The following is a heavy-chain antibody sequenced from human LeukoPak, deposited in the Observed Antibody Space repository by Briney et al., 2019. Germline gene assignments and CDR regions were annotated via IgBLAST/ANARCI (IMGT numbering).Heavy chain of an antibody. CDR2: IYYSGST. J-gene: IGHJ4*02. Sequence: SQTLSRTCTVSGGSISSGDYYWSWIRQPPGKGPEWIGYIYYSGSTYYNPSLKSRVTISVDTSKNQFSLKLSSVTAADTAVYYCARENIQLWSNFDYWGQGTLVSVSS. CDR3: ARENIQLWSNFDY. CDR1: GGSISSGDYY. V-gene: IGHV4-30-4*01. D-gene: IGHD5-18*01.